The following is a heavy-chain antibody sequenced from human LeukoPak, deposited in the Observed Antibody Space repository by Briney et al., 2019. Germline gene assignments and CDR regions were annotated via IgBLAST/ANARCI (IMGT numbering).Heavy chain of an antibody. CDR1: GFTFSDYW. J-gene: IGHJ4*02. Sequence: GGSLRLSCAASGFTFSDYWMTWVRQAPGKGLEWLANIRQDGGEALYVDSMKGRFTISRDNAKNSLYLQMSSLRDEDTAVYYCASLRSSYWGQGTLVTVSS. CDR2: IRQDGGEA. V-gene: IGHV3-7*01. CDR3: ASLRSSY.